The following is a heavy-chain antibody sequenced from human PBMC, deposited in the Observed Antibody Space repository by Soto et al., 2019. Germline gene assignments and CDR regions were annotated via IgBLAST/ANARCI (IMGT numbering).Heavy chain of an antibody. CDR2: IYPGDSDT. Sequence: GESLKISCKGSGYSFTSYWNGWVRQMPGKGLEWMGIIYPGDSDTRYSPSFQGQVTISADKSISTAYLQWSSLKASDTAMYYCARGIGSYYLEYYFDYWGQGTLVTVSS. D-gene: IGHD1-26*01. V-gene: IGHV5-51*01. CDR3: ARGIGSYYLEYYFDY. CDR1: GYSFTSYW. J-gene: IGHJ4*02.